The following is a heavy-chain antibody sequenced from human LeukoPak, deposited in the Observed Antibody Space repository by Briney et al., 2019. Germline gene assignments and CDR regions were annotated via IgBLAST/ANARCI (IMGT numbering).Heavy chain of an antibody. CDR1: GFTFNTYE. V-gene: IGHV3-48*03. CDR3: ARLVDYYGSGSLYYFDY. Sequence: GGSLRLSCAASGFTFNTYEMNWVRQAPGKGLEWVSYISSSGSTIYYADSVKGRFTISRDNAKNSLYLQMNSLRAEDTAVYYCARLVDYYGSGSLYYFDYWGQGTLVTVSS. CDR2: ISSSGSTI. D-gene: IGHD3-10*01. J-gene: IGHJ4*02.